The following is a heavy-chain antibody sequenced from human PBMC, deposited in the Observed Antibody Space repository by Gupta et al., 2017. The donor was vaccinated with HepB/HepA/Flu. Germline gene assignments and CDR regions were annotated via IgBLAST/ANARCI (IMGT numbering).Heavy chain of an antibody. V-gene: IGHV1-2*04. Sequence: QVQLVQSGAEVKKPGASVKVSCKASGYSFTGQHIHWVRQAPGQGLEWMGWINPNSGGTNYAQKFQDWVTMSRDTSISTAYMELRSLKSDDTAIYYCARGGGIALEFDYWGQGTLANVSS. J-gene: IGHJ4*02. CDR1: GYSFTGQH. D-gene: IGHD6-13*01. CDR3: ARGGGIALEFDY. CDR2: INPNSGGT.